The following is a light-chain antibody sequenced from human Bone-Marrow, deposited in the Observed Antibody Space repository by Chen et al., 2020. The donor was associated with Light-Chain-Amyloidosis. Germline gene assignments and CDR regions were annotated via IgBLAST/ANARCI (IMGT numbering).Light chain of an antibody. CDR1: DLPTKY. CDR3: QSADSSGTYEVI. CDR2: RDT. Sequence: SSELPLPPSVSVSPGQTASVTCSGDDLPTKYAYWYQQKPGHVPMLVIQRDTERPSGISERFSGSSSGTTATLTISGVQAEDEADYHCQSADSSGTYEVIFGGGTKLTVL. V-gene: IGLV3-25*03. J-gene: IGLJ2*01.